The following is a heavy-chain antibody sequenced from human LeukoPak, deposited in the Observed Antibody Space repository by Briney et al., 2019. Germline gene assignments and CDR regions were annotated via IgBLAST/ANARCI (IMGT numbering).Heavy chain of an antibody. Sequence: GESLKISCKGSGYSFTSYWIGWVRQMPGKGLEWMGIISPGASDTRYSPSFQGQVTVSADKPITTAYLQWSSLKASDTAMYYCAFAGGRLPPVYFDYWGQGTLVTVSS. CDR2: ISPGASDT. D-gene: IGHD1-26*01. CDR3: AFAGGRLPPVYFDY. J-gene: IGHJ4*02. V-gene: IGHV5-51*04. CDR1: GYSFTSYW.